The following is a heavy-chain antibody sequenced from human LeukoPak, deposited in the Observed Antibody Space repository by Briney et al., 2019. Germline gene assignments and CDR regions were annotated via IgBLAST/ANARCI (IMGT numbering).Heavy chain of an antibody. V-gene: IGHV3-30*02. J-gene: IGHJ4*02. Sequence: GGSLRLSCAASGFTFSSYGMHWVRQAPGKGLEGVAFIRYDGSNKYYADSVKGRFTISRDNSKNTLYLRVYAGLRAEDTAVYYCAREGITAAADYWGQGTLVTVSS. CDR3: AREGITAAADY. CDR1: GFTFSSYG. CDR2: IRYDGSNK. D-gene: IGHD6-13*01.